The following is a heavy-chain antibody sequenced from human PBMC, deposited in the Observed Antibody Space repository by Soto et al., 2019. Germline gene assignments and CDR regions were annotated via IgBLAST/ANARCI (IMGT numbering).Heavy chain of an antibody. CDR1: EFTFSSDC. J-gene: IGHJ6*02. V-gene: IGHV3-33*01. D-gene: IGHD6-6*01. Sequence: QLGVSPRLSFAAPEFTFSSDCMHWVRQAPGKGLEWVAVIWYDGSNKYYADSVKGRFTISRDNSKNTLYLQMNSLRAEDTAVYYCARDWDSSSSPRAVSAFYSYYGMDVWGQGTTVTVSS. CDR3: ARDWDSSSSPRAVSAFYSYYGMDV. CDR2: IWYDGSNK.